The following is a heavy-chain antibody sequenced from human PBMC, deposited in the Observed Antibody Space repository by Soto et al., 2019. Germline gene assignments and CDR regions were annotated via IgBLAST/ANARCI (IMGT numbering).Heavy chain of an antibody. CDR2: IYNSRNT. Sequence: QVQLQESGPGLVKPSQTLSLTCSVSGGSISSGGYYWTWIRQHPGKGLEWIGYIYNSRNTDYNTSLRSRVTISAYTSKNQFSLNLRSVTAADTAVYYCARVGESGYEGGYYFDHWGQGTRVTVSS. V-gene: IGHV4-31*03. J-gene: IGHJ4*02. D-gene: IGHD5-12*01. CDR3: ARVGESGYEGGYYFDH. CDR1: GGSISSGGYY.